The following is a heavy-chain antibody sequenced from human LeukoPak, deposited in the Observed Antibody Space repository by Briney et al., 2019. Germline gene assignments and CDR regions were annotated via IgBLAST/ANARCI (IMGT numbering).Heavy chain of an antibody. V-gene: IGHV1-8*01. CDR3: ARFSSYSSGWYVGDY. D-gene: IGHD6-19*01. J-gene: IGHJ4*02. Sequence: ASVKVSCKASGYTFTSYDINWVRQATGQGLEWMGWINPNSGNTGYAQKFQGRVTMTRNTSISTAYMELSSLRSEDTAVYYCARFSSYSSGWYVGDYWGQGTLVTVSS. CDR1: GYTFTSYD. CDR2: INPNSGNT.